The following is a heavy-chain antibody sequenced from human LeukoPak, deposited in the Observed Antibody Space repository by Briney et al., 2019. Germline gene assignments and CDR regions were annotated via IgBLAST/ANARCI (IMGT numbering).Heavy chain of an antibody. CDR2: INPNSGGT. Sequence: ASVKVSCKASGYTFTGYYMHWVRQAPGQGLEWMGWINPNSGGTNYAQKFKGRVTMTRNTSISTAYMELSSLRSEGTAVYYCARGVSSWDYWGQGTLVPVSS. CDR3: ARGVSSWDY. CDR1: GYTFTGYY. V-gene: IGHV1-2*02. J-gene: IGHJ4*02. D-gene: IGHD3-10*01.